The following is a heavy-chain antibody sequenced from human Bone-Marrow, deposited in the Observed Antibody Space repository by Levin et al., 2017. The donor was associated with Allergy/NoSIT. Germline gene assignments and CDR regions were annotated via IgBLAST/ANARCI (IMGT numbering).Heavy chain of an antibody. J-gene: IGHJ4*02. CDR1: GFTFRNSG. CDR2: IWFDGNKK. V-gene: IGHV3-33*01. Sequence: GESLKISCAASGFTFRNSGMHWVRQAPGKGLEWVAVIWFDGNKKYYVDSVKGRFTISRDNSKNTHYLQMNSLRAEDTAVYYCTRDRGEWGQFCCDYWGQGILVTVAS. CDR3: TRDRGEWGQFCCDY. D-gene: IGHD1-26*01.